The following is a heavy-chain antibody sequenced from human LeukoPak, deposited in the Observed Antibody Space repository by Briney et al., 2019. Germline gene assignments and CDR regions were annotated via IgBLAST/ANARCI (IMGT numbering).Heavy chain of an antibody. CDR2: ISSSSSYI. D-gene: IGHD6-25*01. CDR3: ARARAAMAVPWNY. V-gene: IGHV3-21*01. CDR1: GFTFSSYS. Sequence: PGGSLRLSCAASGFTFSSYSMNWVRQAPGKGLEWVSSISSSSSYIYCADSVKGRFTISRDNAKNSLCLQMNSLRAEDTAVYYCARARAAMAVPWNYWGQGTLVTVSS. J-gene: IGHJ4*02.